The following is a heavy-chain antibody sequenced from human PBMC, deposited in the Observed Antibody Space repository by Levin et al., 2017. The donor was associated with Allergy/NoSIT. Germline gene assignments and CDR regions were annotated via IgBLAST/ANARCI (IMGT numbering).Heavy chain of an antibody. CDR2: ISRTSSTI. J-gene: IGHJ4*02. Sequence: RQRAGKGLEWLSYISRTSSTIYYADSVKGRFTISRDNAKNSLYLQMNSLRDEDTAVYYCASLRILWYGDLTDSWGQGTLVTVSS. V-gene: IGHV3-48*02. D-gene: IGHD3-10*01. CDR3: ASLRILWYGDLTDS.